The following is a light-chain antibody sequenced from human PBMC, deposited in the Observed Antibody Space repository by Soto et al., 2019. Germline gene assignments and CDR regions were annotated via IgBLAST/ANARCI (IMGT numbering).Light chain of an antibody. J-gene: IGLJ1*01. Sequence: QSVLSQPASVSGSPGQSITISCTVSSSDIGAHNYVSWFQQYPGKAPKLIISEVSNRPSGVSNRFSGSKSGTAASLTISGLQTEDEADYFCFSFTTDWTHVFGTGTKVTVL. CDR2: EVS. CDR1: SSDIGAHNY. CDR3: FSFTTDWTHV. V-gene: IGLV2-14*01.